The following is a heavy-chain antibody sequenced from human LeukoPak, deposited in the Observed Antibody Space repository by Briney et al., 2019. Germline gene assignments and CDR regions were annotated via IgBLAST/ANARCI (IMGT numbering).Heavy chain of an antibody. J-gene: IGHJ4*02. V-gene: IGHV4-59*01. D-gene: IGHD3-16*01. CDR1: GASISDYY. CDR3: ARGHRGLGY. Sequence: SETLSLTCTVSGASISDYYWSWIRQPPGKGPEWIGYIYYSGTTNYNPSLKSRVTISVDMSKNQSSLKLSSVTAADTAVYYCARGHRGLGYWGQGTLVIVSS. CDR2: IYYSGTT.